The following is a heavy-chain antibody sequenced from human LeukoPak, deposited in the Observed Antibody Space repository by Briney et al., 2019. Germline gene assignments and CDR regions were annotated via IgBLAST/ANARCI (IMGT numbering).Heavy chain of an antibody. CDR2: IYHSGST. J-gene: IGHJ4*02. CDR1: GGSISSSNW. Sequence: PSGTLSLTCAVSGGSISSSNWWSWVRQPPGKGLEWIGEIYHSGSTNYNPSLKSRVTISVDKSKNQFSLKLSSVTAADTAVYYCASIYSGSYGLDDYWGQGTLVTVSS. V-gene: IGHV4-4*02. D-gene: IGHD1-26*01. CDR3: ASIYSGSYGLDDY.